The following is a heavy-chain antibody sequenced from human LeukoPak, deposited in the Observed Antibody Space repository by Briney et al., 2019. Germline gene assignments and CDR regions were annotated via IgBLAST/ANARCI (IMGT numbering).Heavy chain of an antibody. J-gene: IGHJ4*02. CDR1: GFTFSNYA. CDR2: IWYDGSNK. V-gene: IGHV3-33*03. CDR3: TTGYASASHDGY. Sequence: PGGSLRLSCAASGFTFSNYAIHWVRQAPGKGLEWVAVIWYDGSNKYYADSVKGRFTISRDNSKNTLYLQMNSLKSEDTAVYYCTTGYASASHDGYWGQGTLVTVSS. D-gene: IGHD3-16*01.